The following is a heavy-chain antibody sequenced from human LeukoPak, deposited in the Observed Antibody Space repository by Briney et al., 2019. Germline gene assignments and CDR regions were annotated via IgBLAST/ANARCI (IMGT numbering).Heavy chain of an antibody. CDR2: ISGNSGII. CDR3: AKDISRVPYYMDV. CDR1: GFTSDDYA. J-gene: IGHJ6*03. Sequence: GGSLRLSCAASGFTSDDYAMHCVRHAPGKGLEWVSGISGNSGIIGYADSVKGRFTISRDNAKNSLYLQMNSLRAEDTALYYCAKDISRVPYYMDVWGKGTTVTVS. V-gene: IGHV3-9*02.